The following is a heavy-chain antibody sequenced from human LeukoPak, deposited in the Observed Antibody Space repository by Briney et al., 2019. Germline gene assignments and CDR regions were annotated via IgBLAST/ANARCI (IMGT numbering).Heavy chain of an antibody. J-gene: IGHJ6*03. V-gene: IGHV4-4*07. CDR1: GGSISSYY. Sequence: PSETLSLTCTVSGGSISSYYWSWIRQPAGKGLEWIGRIYTSGSTNYNPSLKSRVTMSVDTSKDQFSLKLSSVTAADTAVYYCARGHSSSWPYYYYYMDVWGKGTTVTVSS. CDR3: ARGHSSSWPYYYYYMDV. CDR2: IYTSGST. D-gene: IGHD6-13*01.